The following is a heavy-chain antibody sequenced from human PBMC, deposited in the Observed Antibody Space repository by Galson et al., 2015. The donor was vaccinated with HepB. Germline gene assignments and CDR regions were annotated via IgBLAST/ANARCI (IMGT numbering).Heavy chain of an antibody. V-gene: IGHV3-33*01. CDR2: IYYDGSNK. CDR3: ARESLRFGELLWGAMDV. D-gene: IGHD3-10*01. Sequence: SLRLSCAASGFTFSSYGMHWVRQAPGKGLEWVADIYYDGSNKYYADSVKGRFTISRDNSKNTLYLQMNSLRAEDTAMYYCARESLRFGELLWGAMDVWGKGTTVTVSS. J-gene: IGHJ6*03. CDR1: GFTFSSYG.